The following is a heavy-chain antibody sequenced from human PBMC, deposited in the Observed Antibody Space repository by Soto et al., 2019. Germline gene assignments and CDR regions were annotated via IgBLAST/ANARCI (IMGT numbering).Heavy chain of an antibody. V-gene: IGHV3-23*01. CDR1: GFTFSSYE. D-gene: IGHD2-2*01. CDR3: AKDHASSRTWYYYGMDV. Sequence: PGGSLRLSCAASGFTFSSYEMNWVRQAPGKGLEWVSVISGSGGSTYYADSVKGRFTISRDNSKNTLYLQMNSLRADDTAVYYCAKDHASSRTWYYYGMDVWGQGTTVTVSS. J-gene: IGHJ6*02. CDR2: ISGSGGST.